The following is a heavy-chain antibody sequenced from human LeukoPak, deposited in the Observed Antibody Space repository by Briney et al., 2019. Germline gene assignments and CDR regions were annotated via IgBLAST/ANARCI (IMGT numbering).Heavy chain of an antibody. Sequence: GGSLRLSCAASGFTFSSYWMSWVRQAPGEGLEWVANIKQDGSEKYYVDSVKGRFTISRDNSKNTLYLQMNSLRAEDTAVYYCAKFPPYTYYYDSSGYLVPFDYWGQGTLVTVSS. V-gene: IGHV3-7*03. J-gene: IGHJ4*02. D-gene: IGHD3-22*01. CDR3: AKFPPYTYYYDSSGYLVPFDY. CDR1: GFTFSSYW. CDR2: IKQDGSEK.